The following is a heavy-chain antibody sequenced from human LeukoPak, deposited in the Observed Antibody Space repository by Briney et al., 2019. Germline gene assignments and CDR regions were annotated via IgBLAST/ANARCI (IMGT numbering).Heavy chain of an antibody. CDR3: ARSPGVVVTAAFDY. D-gene: IGHD2-21*02. Sequence: VKVSCKASGYTFTSYGISWVRQAPGQGLEWMGWISAYNGNTNYAQKLQGRVTMTTDTSTSTAYMELRSLRSDDTAVYYCARSPGVVVTAAFDYWGQGTQVTVSS. J-gene: IGHJ4*02. V-gene: IGHV1-18*01. CDR1: GYTFTSYG. CDR2: ISAYNGNT.